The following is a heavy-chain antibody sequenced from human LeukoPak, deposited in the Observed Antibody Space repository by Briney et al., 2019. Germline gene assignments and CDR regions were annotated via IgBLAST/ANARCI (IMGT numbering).Heavy chain of an antibody. CDR2: MNPNSGNT. J-gene: IGHJ4*02. Sequence: ASVKVSCKASGGNFGSYAINWVRQAPGQGLEWMGWMNPNSGNTDCAQKFQGRVIMTRNTSISTAYMELSSLKSEDTAVYYCARWGGSNFYDSSGYVDYWGQGTLVTVSS. CDR3: ARWGGSNFYDSSGYVDY. V-gene: IGHV1-8*02. CDR1: GGNFGSYA. D-gene: IGHD3-22*01.